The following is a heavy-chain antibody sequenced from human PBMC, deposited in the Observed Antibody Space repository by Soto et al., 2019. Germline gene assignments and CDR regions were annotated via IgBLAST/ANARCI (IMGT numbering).Heavy chain of an antibody. CDR2: IVVGSGNT. CDR1: GYTLTELS. Sequence: SVKVSCKVSGYTLTELSMQWVRQAPGKGLEWIGWIVVGSGNTNYAQKFQERVTITRDMSTSTAYMELSSLRSEDTAVYYCAASVVRGVITPSDVWGQGTTVTVSS. D-gene: IGHD3-10*01. CDR3: AASVVRGVITPSDV. V-gene: IGHV1-58*02. J-gene: IGHJ6*02.